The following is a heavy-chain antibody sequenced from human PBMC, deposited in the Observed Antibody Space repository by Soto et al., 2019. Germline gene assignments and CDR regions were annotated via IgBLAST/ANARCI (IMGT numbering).Heavy chain of an antibody. V-gene: IGHV4-34*01. J-gene: IGHJ5*02. CDR1: GGSFSGYY. CDR3: ARVQYYYDSSGKNWFDP. D-gene: IGHD3-22*01. Sequence: QVQLQQWGAGLLKPSETLSLTCAVYGGSFSGYYWSWIRQPPGKGLEWIGEINHSGSTNYNPSLKSRVTISVDTSKNQFSLKLSSVTAADTAVYYCARVQYYYDSSGKNWFDPWGQGTLVTVSS. CDR2: INHSGST.